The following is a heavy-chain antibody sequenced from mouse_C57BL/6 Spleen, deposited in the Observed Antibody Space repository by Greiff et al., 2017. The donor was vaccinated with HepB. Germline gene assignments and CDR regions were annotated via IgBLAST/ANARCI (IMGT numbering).Heavy chain of an antibody. CDR1: GFSFNTYA. CDR3: VRSTLYYYAMDY. CDR2: IRSKSNNYAT. V-gene: IGHV10-1*01. D-gene: IGHD2-1*01. J-gene: IGHJ4*01. Sequence: EVKLVESGGGLVQPKGSLKLSCAASGFSFNTYAMNWVRQAPGKGLEWVARIRSKSNNYATYYADSVKDRFTISRDDSESMLYLQMNNLKTEDTAMYYGVRSTLYYYAMDYWGQGTSVTVSS.